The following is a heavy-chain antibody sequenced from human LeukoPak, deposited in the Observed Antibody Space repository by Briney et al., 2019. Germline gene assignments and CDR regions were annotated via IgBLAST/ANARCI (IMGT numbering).Heavy chain of an antibody. D-gene: IGHD2-15*01. CDR2: INHSGST. CDR3: ARDGGYCEGIGCPGDL. Sequence: SETLSLTCAVYGGSFSGYYWSWIRQPPGKGLEWIGEINHSGSTNYNPSPKSRVTISVDTSKNQFSLKLSSVTAADTAVYYCARDGGYCEGIGCPGDLWGQGTLVAVSS. J-gene: IGHJ5*02. V-gene: IGHV4-34*01. CDR1: GGSFSGYY.